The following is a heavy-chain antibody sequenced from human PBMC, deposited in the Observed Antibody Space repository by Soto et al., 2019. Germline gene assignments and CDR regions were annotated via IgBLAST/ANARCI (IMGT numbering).Heavy chain of an antibody. CDR2: INPNSGGT. Sequence: ASVKVSCKASGYTFTGYYMHWVRQSPVQGLEWMGWINPNSGGTNYAQKFQGWVTMTRDTSISTAYMELSRLRSDDTAVYYCARDAIPAAIRVGYYGMDVWGQGTTVTVSS. CDR3: ARDAIPAAIRVGYYGMDV. D-gene: IGHD2-2*01. CDR1: GYTFTGYY. V-gene: IGHV1-2*04. J-gene: IGHJ6*02.